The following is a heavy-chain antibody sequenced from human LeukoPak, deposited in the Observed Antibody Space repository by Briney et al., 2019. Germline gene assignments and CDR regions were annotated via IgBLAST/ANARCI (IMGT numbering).Heavy chain of an antibody. V-gene: IGHV1-8*01. J-gene: IGHJ4*02. CDR3: AGGVIAAAGDNFDY. CDR2: MNPNSGNT. CDR1: GYTFTSYD. Sequence: ASVKVSCKASGYTFTSYDINWVRQATGQGLEWMGWMNPNSGNTGYAQKFQGRVTMTRNTSISTAYMELSSLRSEDTAVYYRAGGVIAAAGDNFDYWGQGTLVTVSS. D-gene: IGHD6-13*01.